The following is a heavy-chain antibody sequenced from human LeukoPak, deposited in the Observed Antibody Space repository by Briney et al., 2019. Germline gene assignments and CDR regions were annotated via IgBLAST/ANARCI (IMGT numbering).Heavy chain of an antibody. CDR2: LSAGGDFT. D-gene: IGHD1-1*01. Sequence: GGSLRLSCAASGFTFSSYAMGCVRQAPGKGLEWVSGLSAGGDFTYYADSVKGRFTISRDNSKNTLYMDMNSLRAEDTAVYYCAKRGNTISFFDPWGQGTLVTVSS. V-gene: IGHV3-23*01. J-gene: IGHJ5*02. CDR3: AKRGNTISFFDP. CDR1: GFTFSSYA.